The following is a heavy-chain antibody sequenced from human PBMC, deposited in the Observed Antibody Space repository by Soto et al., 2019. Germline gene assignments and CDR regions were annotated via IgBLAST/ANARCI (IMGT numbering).Heavy chain of an antibody. D-gene: IGHD6-13*01. CDR1: GFTFSIYA. J-gene: IGHJ4*02. CDR2: ISGSVGST. Sequence: EVQLLESGGGLVQPGGSLRLSCAAAGFTFSIYAMSWVRQAPGKGLEWFSAISGSVGSTYYADSVKGRFTISRDNSENTVFLQMNSLRADDTAVYYCAKATRGGAATLIRDYWGQGTLVTVSS. V-gene: IGHV3-23*01. CDR3: AKATRGGAATLIRDY.